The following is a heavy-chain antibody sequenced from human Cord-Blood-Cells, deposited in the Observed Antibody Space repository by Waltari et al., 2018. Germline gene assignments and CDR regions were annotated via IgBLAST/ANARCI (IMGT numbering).Heavy chain of an antibody. CDR2: IKRKTDGGTT. V-gene: IGHV3-15*01. Sequence: EVQLVESGGGLVKPGGSPRLSCAASGFTFSNAWMSWVRQAPGKGLEWVGRIKRKTDGGTTDYAAPVKGRFTISRDDSKNTLYLQMNSLKTEDTAVYYCTTFTRTDYWGQGTLVTVSS. CDR3: TTFTRTDY. J-gene: IGHJ4*02. CDR1: GFTFSNAW.